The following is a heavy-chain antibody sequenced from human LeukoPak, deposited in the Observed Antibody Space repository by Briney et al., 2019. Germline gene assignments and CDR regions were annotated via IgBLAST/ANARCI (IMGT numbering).Heavy chain of an antibody. J-gene: IGHJ5*02. D-gene: IGHD2-2*01. V-gene: IGHV4-4*07. CDR1: GGSISSYY. CDR2: VYTSGST. CDR3: ARDADCSSTSCYLNWFDP. Sequence: SETLSLTCTVSGGSISSYYWSWLRQPAGKGLEWIGRVYTSGSTNYNPSLTSRATMSVDTSKNQFSLKLSSVTAAVTAVYYCARDADCSSTSCYLNWFDPWGQGTLVTVSS.